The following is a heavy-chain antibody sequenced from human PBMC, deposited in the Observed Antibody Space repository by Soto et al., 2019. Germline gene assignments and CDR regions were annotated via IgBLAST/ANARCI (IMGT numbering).Heavy chain of an antibody. CDR1: GYTFTSYA. CDR2: INAGNGNT. V-gene: IGHV1-3*01. J-gene: IGHJ2*01. Sequence: QVQLVQSGAEVKKPGASVKVSCKASGYTFTSYAMHWVRQAPGQRLEWMGWINAGNGNTKYSQKFQGRVTSTRDTSATTAYTELSSRRSEDTAVYYCAGGEGADGYCDHWGRGTLVTVSS. CDR3: AGGEGADGYCDH. D-gene: IGHD4-17*01.